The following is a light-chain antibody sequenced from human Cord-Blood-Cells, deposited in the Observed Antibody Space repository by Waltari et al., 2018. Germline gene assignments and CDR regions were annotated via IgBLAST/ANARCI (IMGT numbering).Light chain of an antibody. CDR3: QQYDNLPLAFT. J-gene: IGKJ3*01. Sequence: DIQMTQSPSSLSASVGDRVTITCQASQDISNYLNWDQQKPGKAPKLLIYDASNLETGVPSRFSGSGSGTDFPFTISSLQPEDIATYYCQQYDNLPLAFTFGPGTKVDIK. CDR2: DAS. V-gene: IGKV1-33*01. CDR1: QDISNY.